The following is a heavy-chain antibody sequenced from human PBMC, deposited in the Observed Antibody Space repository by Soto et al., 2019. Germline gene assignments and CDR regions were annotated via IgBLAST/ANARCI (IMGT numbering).Heavy chain of an antibody. Sequence: ASVKVSCKASGYTFTSYYMHWVRQAPGQGLEWMGIMSPSGSTSYAQKFQGRFTVSRDNANNSLYLQMSSLTVEDTAVYFCARDTTTSWRNKDYYFDSWGRGTQVTVSS. CDR2: MSPSGST. CDR3: ARDTTTSWRNKDYYFDS. CDR1: GYTFTSYY. D-gene: IGHD2-2*01. V-gene: IGHV1-46*01. J-gene: IGHJ4*02.